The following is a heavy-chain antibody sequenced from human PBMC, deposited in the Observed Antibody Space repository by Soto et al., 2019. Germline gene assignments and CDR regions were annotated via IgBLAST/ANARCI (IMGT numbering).Heavy chain of an antibody. J-gene: IGHJ4*02. D-gene: IGHD2-15*01. CDR1: GFTFSGFD. CDR3: ARGQEVGAHFFDS. Sequence: GGSLRLSCEASGFTFSGFDMHWVRQPTGKGLEWVSTIGTAGDTYYAVSVKGRFTISRDNAKNSLSLQMNSLRAGDTAVYFCARGQEVGAHFFDSWGQGTQITVSS. CDR2: IGTAGDT. V-gene: IGHV3-13*01.